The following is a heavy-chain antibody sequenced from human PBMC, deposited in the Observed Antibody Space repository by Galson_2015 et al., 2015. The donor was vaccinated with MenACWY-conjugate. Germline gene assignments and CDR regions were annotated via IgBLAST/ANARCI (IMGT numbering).Heavy chain of an antibody. CDR3: ARHPPGGRGMDV. CDR1: GYNFITYW. J-gene: IGHJ6*02. Sequence: QSGAEVKKPGESLTISCKASGYNFITYWIGWVRQVPGKGLEWVGLISPIDSKTRYSPAFEGQVTISADESISTAYLQWSSLKASDTAMYYCARHPPGGRGMDVWGRGTTVTVSS. CDR2: ISPIDSKT. D-gene: IGHD1-26*01. V-gene: IGHV5-51*01.